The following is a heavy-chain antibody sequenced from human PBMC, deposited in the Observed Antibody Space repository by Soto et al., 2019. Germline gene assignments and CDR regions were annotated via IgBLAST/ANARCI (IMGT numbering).Heavy chain of an antibody. D-gene: IGHD6-13*01. CDR1: GFSFSTSAVG. J-gene: IGHJ4*02. CDR3: AHVYWAASGTRYYFDY. CDR2: IYWDDDK. Sequence: QITLKESGPTLVKPTQTLTLTCTFSGFSFSTSAVGVGWIRQPPGKALEWLALIYWDDDKRYSPSLKSRLTITKDTHRNQVVVTMTNMDPVDTATYYCAHVYWAASGTRYYFDYWGQGTLVTVSS. V-gene: IGHV2-5*02.